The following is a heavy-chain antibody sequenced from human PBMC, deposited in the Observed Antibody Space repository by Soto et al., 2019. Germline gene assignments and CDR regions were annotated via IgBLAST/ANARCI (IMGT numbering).Heavy chain of an antibody. CDR1: GYTFTSFY. CDR2: INPSGTTT. V-gene: IGHV1-46*01. Sequence: ASVKVSCKASGYTFTSFYMHWVRQAPGQGLEWMGIINPSGTTTDYAQKFQGRVTMTGDTSTSTYYMELSSLTSEDTAVYYCAKPQIARHYYYRMEAWGQGTAVTVSS. J-gene: IGHJ6*02. CDR3: AKPQIARHYYYRMEA.